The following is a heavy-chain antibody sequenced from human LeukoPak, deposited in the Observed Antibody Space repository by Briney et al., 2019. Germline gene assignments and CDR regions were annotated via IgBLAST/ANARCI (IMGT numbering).Heavy chain of an antibody. V-gene: IGHV3-23*01. J-gene: IGHJ4*02. CDR3: AKGMQKLAPRGVDY. D-gene: IGHD6-13*01. Sequence: PGGSLRLSCAASGFTFSSYAMSWVRQAPGKGLEWVSGISGSGGSTYYADSVKGRFTISRDNSKNTLYLQMNSLRVEDTAVYYCAKGMQKLAPRGVDYWGQGTLVTVSS. CDR1: GFTFSSYA. CDR2: ISGSGGST.